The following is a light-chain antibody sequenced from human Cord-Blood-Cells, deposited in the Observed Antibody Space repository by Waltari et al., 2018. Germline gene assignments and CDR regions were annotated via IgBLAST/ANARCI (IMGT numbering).Light chain of an antibody. CDR1: SSDVGGYND. Sequence: QSALTQPASVSGSHGQSNTISCTGTSSDVGGYNDVSWDQQHPGKAPKLMVYDVSNQPSGVSNRFSGSKSGNTASLTISGLQAEDEAYYYCSSYTSSSTLVFGGGTKLTVL. V-gene: IGLV2-14*01. CDR3: SSYTSSSTLV. J-gene: IGLJ2*01. CDR2: DVS.